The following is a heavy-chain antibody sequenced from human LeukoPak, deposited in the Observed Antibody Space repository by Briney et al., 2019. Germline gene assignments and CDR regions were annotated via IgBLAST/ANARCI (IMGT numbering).Heavy chain of an antibody. V-gene: IGHV4-34*01. CDR2: INHSGST. Sequence: SETLSLTCAVYGGSFSGYYWSWIRQPPGKGLEWIGEINHSGSTNYNPSLKSRVTISVDTSKNQFSLKLSSVTAADTAVYYCARGSGWYYWGQGALVTVSS. CDR1: GGSFSGYY. CDR3: ARGSGWYY. D-gene: IGHD6-19*01. J-gene: IGHJ4*02.